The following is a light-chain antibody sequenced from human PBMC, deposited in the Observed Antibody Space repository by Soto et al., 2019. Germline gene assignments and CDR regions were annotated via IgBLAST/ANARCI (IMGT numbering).Light chain of an antibody. V-gene: IGLV2-23*01. Sequence: QSALTQPASVSGSPGQSITISCTGTSSDVGSYNLVSWYQQHPGKAPKLMIYEGSKRTSGVSDRFSGSKSDNTASLTISGLQAEDEADYYCCSYAGSSTFVLFGGGTKLTVL. CDR2: EGS. CDR1: SSDVGSYNL. CDR3: CSYAGSSTFVL. J-gene: IGLJ2*01.